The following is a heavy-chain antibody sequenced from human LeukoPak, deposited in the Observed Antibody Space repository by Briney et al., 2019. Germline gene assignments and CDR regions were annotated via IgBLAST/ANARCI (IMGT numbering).Heavy chain of an antibody. D-gene: IGHD4-17*01. CDR2: IYSGGDT. Sequence: GGSLRLSCAASGFTVSGNYMSWVRQAPGKGLEWVSVIYSGGDTYSADSVKGRFTISRDNSKNTVYLQMNSLGAEDTAVYYCAREGGGDYGDYLRYWGQGTLVTVSS. CDR1: GFTVSGNY. V-gene: IGHV3-53*01. J-gene: IGHJ4*02. CDR3: AREGGGDYGDYLRY.